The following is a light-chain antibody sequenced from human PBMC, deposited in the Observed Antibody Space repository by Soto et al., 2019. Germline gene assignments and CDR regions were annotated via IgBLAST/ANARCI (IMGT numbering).Light chain of an antibody. Sequence: ESVLTQSPGTLSLSPGERATLSCRATQIISSNYLAWYQQKPGQAPRLLIYGASSRATDIPDRFTGSVSGTDVTLTISRLQPEDFAVYYCQQYGSSPQTFGPGTKVDIK. CDR3: QQYGSSPQT. J-gene: IGKJ3*01. CDR1: QIISSNY. CDR2: GAS. V-gene: IGKV3-20*01.